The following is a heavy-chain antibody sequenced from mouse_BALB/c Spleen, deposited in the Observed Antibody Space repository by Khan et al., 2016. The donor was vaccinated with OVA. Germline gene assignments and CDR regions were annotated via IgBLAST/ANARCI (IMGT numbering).Heavy chain of an antibody. J-gene: IGHJ2*01. V-gene: IGHV1-9*01. CDR3: GGSPYDIGY. D-gene: IGHD2-12*01. Sequence: QVQLKESGAELMKPGASVKISCKATGYTFSSYWIEWVKQRPGHGLEWIGEILPGSGSTNYNEKFKGKATFTAEKSSNTAYMQLSSLTSEDSAVYYCGGSPYDIGYWGQGTTLTVSS. CDR1: GYTFSSYW. CDR2: ILPGSGST.